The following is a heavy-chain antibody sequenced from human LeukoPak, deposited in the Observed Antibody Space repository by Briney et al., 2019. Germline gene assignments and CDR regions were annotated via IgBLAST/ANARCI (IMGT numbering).Heavy chain of an antibody. D-gene: IGHD2-15*01. CDR1: GGTFSSYA. J-gene: IGHJ4*02. CDR3: ARDAGYCSGGSCPIDY. CDR2: VIPIFGTA. V-gene: IGHV1-69*05. Sequence: ASVTVSCTASGGTFSSYAISWVRQAPGQGREWMGGVIPIFGTANYAQKFQGRVTITTDEPTSTAYLELSSLRSEDTAVYYCARDAGYCSGGSCPIDYWVQGTLVTVSS.